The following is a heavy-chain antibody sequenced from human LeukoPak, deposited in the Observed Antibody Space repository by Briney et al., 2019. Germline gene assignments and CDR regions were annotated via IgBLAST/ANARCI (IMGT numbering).Heavy chain of an antibody. CDR3: ATHLGYCSSTSCYSY. J-gene: IGHJ4*02. CDR2: IYPGDSDT. Sequence: GESLKISCKGSGHSFTNSWIAWVRQMPGKGLEWMGIIYPGDSDTRYSPSFQGQVTISADKSISTAYLQWSSLKASDTAMYYCATHLGYCSSTSCYSYWGQGTLVTVSS. D-gene: IGHD2-2*01. CDR1: GHSFTNSW. V-gene: IGHV5-51*01.